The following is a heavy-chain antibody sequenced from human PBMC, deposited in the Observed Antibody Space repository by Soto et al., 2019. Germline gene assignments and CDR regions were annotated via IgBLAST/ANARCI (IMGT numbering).Heavy chain of an antibody. V-gene: IGHV2-5*01. CDR1: GFSLSTSGVG. Sequence: GSGPTLVNPTQTLTLTCTFSGFSLSTSGVGVGWIRQPPGKALEWLALIYWNDDKRYSPSLKSRLTITKDTSKNQVVLTMTNMDPVDTATYYCARTHEYGVFFDYWGQGTLVTSPQ. CDR3: ARTHEYGVFFDY. D-gene: IGHD4-17*01. J-gene: IGHJ4*02. CDR2: IYWNDDK.